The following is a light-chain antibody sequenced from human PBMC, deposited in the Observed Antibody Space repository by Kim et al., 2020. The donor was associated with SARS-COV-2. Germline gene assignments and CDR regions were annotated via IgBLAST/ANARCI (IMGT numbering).Light chain of an antibody. CDR2: GAS. Sequence: DIVLTQSPATLSLSPGERATLSCRTSQSVSSSYLAWYQQKPDQAPRLLIYGASSRTTGTPERCSGSGSGTVFTLSIRRLDPEVFAVYYCQQYATSPLTFGGGTRLEIK. CDR3: QQYATSPLT. J-gene: IGKJ5*01. CDR1: QSVSSSY. V-gene: IGKV3-20*01.